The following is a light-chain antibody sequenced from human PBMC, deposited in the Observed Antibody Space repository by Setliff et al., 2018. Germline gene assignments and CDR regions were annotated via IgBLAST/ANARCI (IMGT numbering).Light chain of an antibody. CDR3: SSYGRNRSYVYVL. CDR1: NSDIGTYNL. V-gene: IGLV2-23*02. J-gene: IGLJ2*01. CDR2: EVT. Sequence: ALTQAASVSGSPGQSITISCTGANSDIGTYNLVSWYQQYPGRAPNLMIYEVTRRPSGVSDRFSASKSGNTASLTISGLQAEDEADYYCSSYGRNRSYVYVLFGGGTKGTVL.